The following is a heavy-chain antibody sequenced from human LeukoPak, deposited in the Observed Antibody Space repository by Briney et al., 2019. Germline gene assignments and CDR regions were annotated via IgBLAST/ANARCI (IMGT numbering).Heavy chain of an antibody. Sequence: GESLKISCKGSGYSFTSYWIGWVRQLPGRGLEWMGIIYPGDSNTRYSPSFQDQVTMSVDKSIRTAYLQWSSLKASDTAMYYCAIYSDTYYFDHWGQGTLVTVSS. CDR3: AIYSDTYYFDH. J-gene: IGHJ4*02. CDR1: GYSFTSYW. CDR2: IYPGDSNT. V-gene: IGHV5-51*01. D-gene: IGHD1-26*01.